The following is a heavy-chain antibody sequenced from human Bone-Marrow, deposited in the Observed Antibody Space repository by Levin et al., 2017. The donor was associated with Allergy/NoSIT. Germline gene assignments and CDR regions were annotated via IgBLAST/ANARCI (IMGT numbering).Heavy chain of an antibody. Sequence: GESLKISCKASGYTFTSYAMNWVRQAPGQGLEWMGWINTNTGNPTYAQGFTGRFVFSLDTSVSTAYLQISSLKAEDTAVYYCARDRGRDIVVVPADYYFDYWGQGTLVTVSS. CDR2: INTNTGNP. J-gene: IGHJ4*02. CDR1: GYTFTSYA. D-gene: IGHD2-2*01. V-gene: IGHV7-4-1*02. CDR3: ARDRGRDIVVVPADYYFDY.